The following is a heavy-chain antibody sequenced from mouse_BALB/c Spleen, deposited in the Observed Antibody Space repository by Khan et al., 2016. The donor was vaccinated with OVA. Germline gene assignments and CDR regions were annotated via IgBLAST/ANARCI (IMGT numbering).Heavy chain of an antibody. CDR1: GYTFTSYT. CDR2: INPSNGYT. D-gene: IGHD2-14*01. Sequence: VQLQESGAELARPGASVKMSCKASGYTFTSYTIHWIKLRPGQGLEWIGYINPSNGYTNYNQKFKDKATLTADKSSTTAYMELSSLTSDDSALYNWVMDGAYHRTDGWFAYWGQGTLVTVSA. CDR3: VMDGAYHRTDGWFAY. J-gene: IGHJ3*01. V-gene: IGHV1-4*01.